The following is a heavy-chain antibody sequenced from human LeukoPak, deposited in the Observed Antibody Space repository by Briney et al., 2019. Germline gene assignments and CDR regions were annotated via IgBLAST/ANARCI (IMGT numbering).Heavy chain of an antibody. CDR3: ARGGSMTARPFVSIDY. D-gene: IGHD6-6*01. J-gene: IGHJ4*02. V-gene: IGHV4-4*07. Sequence: PSETLSLTCTVSGGSISSYYWSWIRQPAGKGLEWIGRIHTSGSTDYNPSLKSRVTMSVDTSKNQFSLKLRSVTAADTAVYYCARGGSMTARPFVSIDYWGQGTLVTVSS. CDR1: GGSISSYY. CDR2: IHTSGST.